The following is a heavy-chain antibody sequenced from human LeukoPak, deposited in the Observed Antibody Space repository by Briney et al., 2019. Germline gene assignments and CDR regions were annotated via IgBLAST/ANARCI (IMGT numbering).Heavy chain of an antibody. CDR3: ARDEKYSYGNPLDY. V-gene: IGHV3-64*01. CDR2: ISSNGGNI. D-gene: IGHD5-18*01. CDR1: GFTFSSYA. Sequence: GGSLRLSCAASGFTFSSYAMHWVRQAPGKGLEYVSVISSNGGNIYYANSVKGRFTISRDNSKNTLYLQMGSLRAEDTAVYYCARDEKYSYGNPLDYWGQGTLVTVS. J-gene: IGHJ4*02.